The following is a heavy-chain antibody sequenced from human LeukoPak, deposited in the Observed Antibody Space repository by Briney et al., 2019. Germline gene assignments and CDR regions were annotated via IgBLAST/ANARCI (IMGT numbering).Heavy chain of an antibody. Sequence: SQTLSLTCTVSGGSISSGDYYWSWIRQPPGKGLEWIGYIYYSGSTYYNPSLKSRVTISVDTSKNQFSLKLSSVTAADTAVYYCARGRVGATGDWYFDLWGRGTLVTVSS. CDR3: ARGRVGATGDWYFDL. D-gene: IGHD1-26*01. J-gene: IGHJ2*01. CDR1: GGSISSGDYY. V-gene: IGHV4-30-4*08. CDR2: IYYSGST.